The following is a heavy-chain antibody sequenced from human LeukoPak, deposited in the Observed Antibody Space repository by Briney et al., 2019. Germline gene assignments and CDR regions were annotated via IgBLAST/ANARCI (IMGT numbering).Heavy chain of an antibody. Sequence: ASVKVSCKVSGYTLTELSMHWVRQAPGQGLEWMGWINPNSGGTNYAQKFQGRVTMTRDTSISTAYMELSRLRSDDTALYYCTRDGAFDIWGQGTMVTVSS. CDR3: TRDGAFDI. J-gene: IGHJ3*02. V-gene: IGHV1-2*02. CDR2: INPNSGGT. CDR1: GYTLTELS.